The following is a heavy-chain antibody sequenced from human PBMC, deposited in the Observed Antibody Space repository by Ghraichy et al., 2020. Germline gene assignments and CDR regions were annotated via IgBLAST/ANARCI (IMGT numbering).Heavy chain of an antibody. CDR3: ARGFGGYYSSGPDALDI. V-gene: IGHV3-30*04. Sequence: GESLNISCAASGFVFTTFAMHWVRQAPGKGLEWVAVVSYDGSIKFYADSVKGRFTISRDNSKNTLYLQVSSLRVEDTALYFCARGFGGYYSSGPDALDIWGQGTMVIVSS. CDR1: GFVFTTFA. D-gene: IGHD6-19*01. CDR2: VSYDGSIK. J-gene: IGHJ3*02.